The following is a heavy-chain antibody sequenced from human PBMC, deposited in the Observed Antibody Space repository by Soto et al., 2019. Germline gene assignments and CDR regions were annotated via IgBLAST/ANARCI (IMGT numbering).Heavy chain of an antibody. D-gene: IGHD3-10*01. J-gene: IGHJ5*02. CDR1: GFTVSSNY. V-gene: IGHV3-66*01. CDR3: AIAPRGRHWFDP. Sequence: EVQLVESGGGLVQPGGSLRLSCAASGFTVSSNYMSWVRQAPGKGLEWVSVIYSGGSTYYADSVKGRFTISRDNSKNTLYLQMNSLRAEDTAVYYCAIAPRGRHWFDPWGQGTQVTVSS. CDR2: IYSGGST.